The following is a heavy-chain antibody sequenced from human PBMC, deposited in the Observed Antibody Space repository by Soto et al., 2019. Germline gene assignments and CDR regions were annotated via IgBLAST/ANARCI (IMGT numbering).Heavy chain of an antibody. CDR2: IFDNGGT. V-gene: IGHV4-31*03. Sequence: QVQLQESGPRLVKPSQTLSLTCTVSGGAITSDDYCWSWIRQHPGKELECIGYIFDNGGTYYNPSLKSGVTMPVDRSNNQFSLKLSSVTAADTAVYLWARSQGVIYCSETGGQGTLVTFS. D-gene: IGHD3-16*02. CDR1: GGAITSDDYC. CDR3: ARSQGVIYCSET. J-gene: IGHJ4*02.